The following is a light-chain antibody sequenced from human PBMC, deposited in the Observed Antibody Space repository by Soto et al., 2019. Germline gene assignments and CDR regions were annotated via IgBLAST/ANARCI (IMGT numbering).Light chain of an antibody. CDR1: SSDVGAYDH. CDR3: CSFAAMSGYV. J-gene: IGLJ1*01. Sequence: QSVLTQPRSVSGSPRLSVTISCTGTSSDVGAYDHVSWYQQHPGKAPKLMIHDVNQRPSGVPDRLSGSKSGNTASLTISGLQAEDEADYYCCSFAAMSGYVFGTGTKLTVL. CDR2: DVN. V-gene: IGLV2-11*01.